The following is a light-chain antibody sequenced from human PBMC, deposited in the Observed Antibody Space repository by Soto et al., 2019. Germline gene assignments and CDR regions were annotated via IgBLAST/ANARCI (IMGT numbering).Light chain of an antibody. CDR3: QQYGSSPRT. V-gene: IGKV3-20*01. J-gene: IGKJ1*01. CDR1: QSVSSGY. CDR2: GAS. Sequence: EIVLTQSPGTLSLSPGERAPPSCRASQSVSSGYLAWYQQKPGQAPRLLIYGASSRATGIPDRFSGSGSGTDFTLTISRLEPEDFAVYYCQQYGSSPRTFGQGTKVDIK.